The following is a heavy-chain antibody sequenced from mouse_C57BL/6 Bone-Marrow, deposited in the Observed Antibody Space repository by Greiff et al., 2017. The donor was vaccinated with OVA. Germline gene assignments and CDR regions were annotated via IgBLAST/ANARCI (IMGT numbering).Heavy chain of an antibody. Sequence: VQLQQSGAELVRPGTSVKVSCKASGYAFTNYLIEWVKQRPGQGLEWIGVINPGSGGTNYNEKFKGKATLTADKSSSTAYMQLSSLTSEDSAVYFCARGITTVVADAMDYWGQGTSVTVSS. V-gene: IGHV1-54*01. D-gene: IGHD1-1*01. J-gene: IGHJ4*01. CDR2: INPGSGGT. CDR1: GYAFTNYL. CDR3: ARGITTVVADAMDY.